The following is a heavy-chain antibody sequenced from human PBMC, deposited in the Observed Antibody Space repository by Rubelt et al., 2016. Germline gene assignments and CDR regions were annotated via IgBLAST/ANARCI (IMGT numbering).Heavy chain of an antibody. V-gene: IGHV4-34*01. J-gene: IGHJ5*02. D-gene: IGHD1-1*01. CDR2: INHSGTT. CDR1: GGSFSGYY. Sequence: QVQLQQWGAGLLKPSETLSLTCVVYGGSFSGYYWTWIRLPPGKGLEWIGEINHSGTTNYNPSLKSRVTISVDTSKNQFSLKRTSGTAAETAVYYWARLRWNDFWFDPWGQGTLVTVSS. CDR3: ARLRWNDFWFDP.